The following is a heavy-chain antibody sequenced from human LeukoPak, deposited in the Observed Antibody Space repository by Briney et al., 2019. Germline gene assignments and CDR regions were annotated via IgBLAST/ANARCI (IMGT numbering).Heavy chain of an antibody. V-gene: IGHV4-34*01. D-gene: IGHD2-15*01. CDR3: ARGRVYCSGGSCYALDY. J-gene: IGHJ4*02. Sequence: SETLSLTCAVYGGSFSGYYWSWIRQPPGKGLEWTGEINHSGSTNYNPSLKSRVTISVDTSKNQFSLKLSSVTAADTAVYHCARGRVYCSGGSCYALDYWGQGTLVTVSS. CDR2: INHSGST. CDR1: GGSFSGYY.